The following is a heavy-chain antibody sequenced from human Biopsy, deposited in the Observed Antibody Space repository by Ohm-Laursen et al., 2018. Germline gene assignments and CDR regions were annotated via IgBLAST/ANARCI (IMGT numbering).Heavy chain of an antibody. J-gene: IGHJ4*02. CDR2: ISYSGNT. D-gene: IGHD6-19*01. CDR1: GESFNGYY. CDR3: ATTTMDTSGWYGNYFDS. Sequence: SETLSLTWAVYGESFNGYYWSWIRQPPGKGLEWIGYISYSGNTNYNPSLKSRVTMSVDTSKNQFSLKVYSVTAADTAIYYCATTTMDTSGWYGNYFDSWGQGALVTVSS. V-gene: IGHV4-59*08.